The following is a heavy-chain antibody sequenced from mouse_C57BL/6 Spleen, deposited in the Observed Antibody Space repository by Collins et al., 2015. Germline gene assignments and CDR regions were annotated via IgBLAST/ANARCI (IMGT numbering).Heavy chain of an antibody. CDR2: ISSGGST. Sequence: EVKLVESGGGLVKPGGSLKLSCAASGFTFSSYAMSWVRQTPEKRLEWVASISSGGSTYYPDSVKGRFTISRDNARNILYLQMSSLRSEDTAMYYCARGGSTMITQGYFDYWGQGTTLTVSS. CDR3: ARGGSTMITQGYFDY. V-gene: IGHV5-6-5*01. D-gene: IGHD2-4*01. J-gene: IGHJ2*01. CDR1: GFTFSSYA.